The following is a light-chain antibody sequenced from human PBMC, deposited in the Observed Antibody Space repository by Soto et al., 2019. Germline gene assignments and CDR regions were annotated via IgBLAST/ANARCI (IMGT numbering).Light chain of an antibody. CDR1: QGISSY. J-gene: IGKJ5*01. Sequence: IQLTQSPSSLSASVGDTVTITCRASQGISSYLAWYQQKPGRAPKLLIYAASTLQSGVPSRFSGSGSATVFTLTISSLLPEDCANYYCQQLNDYPITFGQGTRLEIK. V-gene: IGKV1-9*01. CDR3: QQLNDYPIT. CDR2: AAS.